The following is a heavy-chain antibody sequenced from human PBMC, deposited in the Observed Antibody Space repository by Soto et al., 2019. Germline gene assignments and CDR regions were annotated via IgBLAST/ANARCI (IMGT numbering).Heavy chain of an antibody. D-gene: IGHD3-10*01. J-gene: IGHJ6*01. V-gene: IGHV4-4*02. CDR3: ARAGSSRRQNYYYYGMHV. CDR2: IYHSGST. CDR1: GGSNSGSNW. Sequence: SENLSLTCAVSGGSNSGSNWWMWARQPPGKGLEWIWEIYHSGSTNYNPSLKSRVTISVDKGKNQFSLKLSSVTASDTAVYYCARAGSSRRQNYYYYGMHVWGQGTTVT.